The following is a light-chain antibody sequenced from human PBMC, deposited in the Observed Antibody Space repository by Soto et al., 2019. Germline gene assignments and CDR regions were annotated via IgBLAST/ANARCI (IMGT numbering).Light chain of an antibody. CDR3: QQGYGTPLT. CDR2: AAS. J-gene: IGKJ4*01. Sequence: DIQMTQSPSSLSASVGDRVTITCRASQSISSYLNWYQQKPGKAPKLLIYAASSLQSGVPSRFSGSGSGTEFTPNIRRHQPENNATFFCQQGYGTPLTFGGGTKVEIK. CDR1: QSISSY. V-gene: IGKV1-39*01.